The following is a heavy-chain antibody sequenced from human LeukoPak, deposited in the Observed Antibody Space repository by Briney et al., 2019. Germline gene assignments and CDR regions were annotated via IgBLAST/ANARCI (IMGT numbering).Heavy chain of an antibody. J-gene: IGHJ4*02. CDR3: ARDLNDYYSYYFDY. CDR1: GFTFSGYS. D-gene: IGHD3-22*01. V-gene: IGHV3-21*01. CDR2: ISSSSSYI. Sequence: GGSLRLSCAASGFTFSGYSMNWVRQAPGKGLEWVSSISSSSSYIYYADSVKGRFTISRNNAKNSLYLQMNSLRAEDSAVYYCARDLNDYYSYYFDYWGQGTLVTVSS.